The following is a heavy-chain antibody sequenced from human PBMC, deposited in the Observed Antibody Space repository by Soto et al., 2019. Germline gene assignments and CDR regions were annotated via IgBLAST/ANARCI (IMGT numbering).Heavy chain of an antibody. Sequence: GGSLRLSCAASGFTFSSYSMNWVRQAPGKGLEWVSHISSSSSTIYYADSVKGRFTISRDNAKNSLYLQMNSLRAEDTAVYYCARGGYSGYDDLSWFAPWGQGTLVTVSS. D-gene: IGHD5-12*01. V-gene: IGHV3-48*01. CDR3: ARGGYSGYDDLSWFAP. CDR1: GFTFSSYS. J-gene: IGHJ5*02. CDR2: ISSSSSTI.